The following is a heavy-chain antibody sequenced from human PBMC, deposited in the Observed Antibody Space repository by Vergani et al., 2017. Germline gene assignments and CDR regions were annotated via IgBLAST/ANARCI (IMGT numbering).Heavy chain of an antibody. J-gene: IGHJ5*02. CDR2: IYYSGST. CDR1: GGSISSYY. CDR3: ARVVFITMVRGFAWWFDP. V-gene: IGHV4-59*01. Sequence: QVQLQESGPGLVKPSETLSLTCTVSGGSISSYYWSWIRQPLGKGLEWIGYIYYSGSTNYNPSLKSRVTISVDTSKNQFSLKLSSVTAADTAVYYCARVVFITMVRGFAWWFDPWGQGTLVTVSS. D-gene: IGHD3-10*01.